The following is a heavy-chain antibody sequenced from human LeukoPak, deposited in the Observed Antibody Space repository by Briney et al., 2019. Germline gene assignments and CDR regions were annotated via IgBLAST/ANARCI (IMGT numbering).Heavy chain of an antibody. Sequence: SGGSLRLSCAASGFTFSSYSMNWVRQAPGRGLEWVSSISSSSSYIYYADSVKGRFTISRDNAKNSLYLQMNSLRAEDTAVYYCARWGPYSSSSVYYYYYMDVWGKGTTVTVSS. D-gene: IGHD6-6*01. CDR3: ARWGPYSSSSVYYYYYMDV. V-gene: IGHV3-21*01. CDR1: GFTFSSYS. J-gene: IGHJ6*03. CDR2: ISSSSSYI.